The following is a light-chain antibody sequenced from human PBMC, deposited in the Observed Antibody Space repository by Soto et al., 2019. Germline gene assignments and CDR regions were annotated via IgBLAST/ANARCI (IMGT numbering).Light chain of an antibody. CDR1: QSISSW. Sequence: DIQMTQSPSTLSASVGDRVTITCRACQSISSWLAWYQQKPGKAPKILIYKASSLESGVPSRFSGSGSGTEFTLTISSLQPDDFATYYCQQYHTWWTFGQGTKVEI. J-gene: IGKJ1*01. CDR2: KAS. CDR3: QQYHTWWT. V-gene: IGKV1-5*03.